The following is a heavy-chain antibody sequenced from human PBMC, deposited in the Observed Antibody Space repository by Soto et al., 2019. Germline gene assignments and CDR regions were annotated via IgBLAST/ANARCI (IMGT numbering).Heavy chain of an antibody. D-gene: IGHD3-16*01. V-gene: IGHV3-30*18. J-gene: IGHJ4*02. CDR3: AKDSHRGIMITFGGVTTLDY. CDR2: ISYDGSNK. CDR1: GFTFSSYG. Sequence: QVQLVESGGGVVQPGRSLRLSCAASGFTFSSYGMHWVRQAPGKGLEWVAVISYDGSNKYYADSVKGRFTISRDNSKNTLYLQMNSLRAKDTAVYYCAKDSHRGIMITFGGVTTLDYWGQGTLVTVSS.